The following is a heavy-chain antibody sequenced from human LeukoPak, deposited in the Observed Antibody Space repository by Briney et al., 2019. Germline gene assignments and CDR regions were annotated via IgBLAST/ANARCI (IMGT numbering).Heavy chain of an antibody. CDR2: ISGAGGST. Sequence: GGSLRLSCTASGFTFGDYAMSWVRQAPGKGLEWVSGISGAGGSTYYADSVKGRFTISRDNSKNTLYLQMNSLRAEDTAVYYCAKDPNPIRCSGGSCYDGIEYYFDYWGQGTLVTVSS. D-gene: IGHD2-15*01. CDR1: GFTFGDYA. CDR3: AKDPNPIRCSGGSCYDGIEYYFDY. J-gene: IGHJ4*02. V-gene: IGHV3-23*01.